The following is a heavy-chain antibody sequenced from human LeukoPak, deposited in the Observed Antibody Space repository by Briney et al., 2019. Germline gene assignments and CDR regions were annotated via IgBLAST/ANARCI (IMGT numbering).Heavy chain of an antibody. CDR1: GYTFTSYY. CDR3: ARDQSDSSGYYSNKFDY. CDR2: INPSGGST. D-gene: IGHD3-22*01. V-gene: IGHV1-46*01. J-gene: IGHJ4*02. Sequence: ASVKVSCKASGYTFTSYYMHWVRQAPGQGLEWMGIINPSGGSTSYAQKFQGRVTMTRDPSTSTVYMELSSLRSEDTAVYYCARDQSDSSGYYSNKFDYWGQGTLVTVSS.